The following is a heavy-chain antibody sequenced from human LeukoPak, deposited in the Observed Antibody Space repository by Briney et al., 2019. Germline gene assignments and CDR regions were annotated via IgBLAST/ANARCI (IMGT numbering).Heavy chain of an antibody. V-gene: IGHV4-59*08. CDR1: GGSISSYY. J-gene: IGHJ5*02. CDR3: ARQLLYSSSWYIGWFDP. CDR2: IYYSGST. Sequence: SSETLSLTCTVSGGSISSYYWSWIRQPPGKGLERVGYIYYSGSTNYNPSLKSRVTISVDTSKNQFSLKLSSVTAADTAVYYCARQLLYSSSWYIGWFDPWGQGTLVTVSS. D-gene: IGHD6-13*01.